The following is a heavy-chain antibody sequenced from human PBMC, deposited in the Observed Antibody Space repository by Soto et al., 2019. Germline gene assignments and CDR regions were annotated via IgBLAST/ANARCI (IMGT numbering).Heavy chain of an antibody. CDR3: ARDMAGGSGRGYYYYYGMDV. V-gene: IGHV1-69*01. Sequence: QVQLVQSGAEVKKPGSSVKVSCKASGSTFSSYAISWVRQAPGQGLEWMGGIIPIFGTANYAQKFQGRVTITADESTSAAYMELSSLRSEDTAVYYCARDMAGGSGRGYYYYYGMDVWGQGTTVTVSS. J-gene: IGHJ6*02. CDR2: IIPIFGTA. CDR1: GSTFSSYA. D-gene: IGHD2-15*01.